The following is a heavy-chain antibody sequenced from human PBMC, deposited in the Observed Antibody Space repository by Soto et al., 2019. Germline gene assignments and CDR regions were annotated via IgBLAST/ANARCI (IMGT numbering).Heavy chain of an antibody. CDR2: IIPVLGKP. V-gene: IGHV1-69*01. CDR1: GGSFNTYA. CDR3: SRDRRGDPLLSPPD. Sequence: QGRLVQSGAEMRKPGSSVKVSCKTSGGSFNTYATGWVRQAPGQGLEWMGGIIPVLGKPNYAPKFQGRLTTVADESASTVYMELSSLTSDDAAVYYCSRDRRGDPLLSPPDWGQGTLVTVSS. D-gene: IGHD5-12*01. J-gene: IGHJ4*02.